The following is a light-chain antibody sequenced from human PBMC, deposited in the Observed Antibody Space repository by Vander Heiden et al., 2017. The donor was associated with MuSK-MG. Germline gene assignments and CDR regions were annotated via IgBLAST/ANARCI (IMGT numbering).Light chain of an antibody. CDR2: GAS. CDR1: QTVSSSY. V-gene: IGKV3-20*01. CDR3: QRYGDSPLYT. Sequence: EIVLTQSPGTLSLSPGERASLSCRASQTVSSSYFAWYQQQPGQPPRLLIYGASSRAAGIPDRFSGSGSGTDFTLTISRLEPEDFAVYYCQRYGDSPLYTFGQGTKLEIK. J-gene: IGKJ2*01.